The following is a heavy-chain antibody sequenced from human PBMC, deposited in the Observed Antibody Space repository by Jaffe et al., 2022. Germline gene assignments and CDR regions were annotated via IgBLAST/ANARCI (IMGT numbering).Heavy chain of an antibody. CDR1: GFTFSGSA. CDR2: IRSKANSYAT. CDR3: TRHLELGYCSGGSCYPGRGDDAFDI. Sequence: EVQLVESGGGLVQPGGSLKLSCAASGFTFSGSAMHWVRQASGKGLEWVGRIRSKANSYATAYAASVKGRFTISRDDSKNTAYLQMNSLKTEDTAVYYCTRHLELGYCSGGSCYPGRGDDAFDIWGQGTMVTVSS. V-gene: IGHV3-73*02. J-gene: IGHJ3*02. D-gene: IGHD2-15*01.